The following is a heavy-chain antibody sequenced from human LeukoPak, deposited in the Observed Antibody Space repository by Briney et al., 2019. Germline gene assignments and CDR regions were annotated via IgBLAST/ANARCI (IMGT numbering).Heavy chain of an antibody. Sequence: PSETLSLTCTVSGGSISSGGYYWSWIRQHPGKGLEWIGYIYYSGSTYYNPSLKSRVTISVDTSENQFSLKLSSVTAADTAVYYCARAYCGGDCSHFDYWGQGTLVTVSS. V-gene: IGHV4-31*03. CDR1: GGSISSGGYY. J-gene: IGHJ4*02. CDR3: ARAYCGGDCSHFDY. D-gene: IGHD2-21*02. CDR2: IYYSGST.